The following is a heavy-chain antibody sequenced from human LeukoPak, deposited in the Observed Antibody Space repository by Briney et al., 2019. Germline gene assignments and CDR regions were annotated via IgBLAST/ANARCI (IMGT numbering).Heavy chain of an antibody. CDR3: ARYSWYFVGYYYYYMDV. Sequence: ASVKVSCKASGYTFTSYDINWVRQATGQGLEWMGWMNPNSGNTGYAQKFQGRVTMTRNTSISTAYTELSSLRSEDTAVYYCARYSWYFVGYYYYYMDVWGKGTTVTISS. V-gene: IGHV1-8*01. J-gene: IGHJ6*03. CDR1: GYTFTSYD. CDR2: MNPNSGNT. D-gene: IGHD6-13*01.